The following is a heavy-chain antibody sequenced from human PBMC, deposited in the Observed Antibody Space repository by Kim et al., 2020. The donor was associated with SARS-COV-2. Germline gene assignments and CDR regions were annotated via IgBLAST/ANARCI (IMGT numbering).Heavy chain of an antibody. V-gene: IGHV1-3*01. Sequence: ASVKVSCKASGYTFTSYAMHWVRQAPGQRLEWMGWINAGNGNTKYSQKFQGRVTITRDTSASTAYMELSSLRSEDTAVYYCARVAQHQSEGYYFDYWGQGTLVTVSS. CDR1: GYTFTSYA. CDR3: ARVAQHQSEGYYFDY. CDR2: INAGNGNT. J-gene: IGHJ4*02.